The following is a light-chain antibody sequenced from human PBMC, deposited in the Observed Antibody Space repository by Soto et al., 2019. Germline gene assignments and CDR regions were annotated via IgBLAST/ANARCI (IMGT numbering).Light chain of an antibody. V-gene: IGKV1-9*01. CDR3: QQLDSYRLT. CDR2: AAS. Sequence: DIQLTQSPSFLSAPVGDRATITCRASQGISSYLAWYQQKPGKAPKLLIYAASTLQSGVPSRFSVSGSETEFTLRNSSLQPDDCATYYCQQLDSYRLTFGGGTRVEIK. CDR1: QGISSY. J-gene: IGKJ4*01.